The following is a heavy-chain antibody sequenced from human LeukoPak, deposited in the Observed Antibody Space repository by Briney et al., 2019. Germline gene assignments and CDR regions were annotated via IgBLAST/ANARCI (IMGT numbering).Heavy chain of an antibody. CDR1: GGSFSGYY. CDR2: IYYSGST. D-gene: IGHD1-1*01. V-gene: IGHV4-34*01. CDR3: ARDHGNWNDVLVPQHYFDY. J-gene: IGHJ4*02. Sequence: SETLSLTCAVYGGSFSGYYWSWIRQPPGKGLEWIGSIYYSGSTYYSPSLKSRVAISVDTSKNQFSLKLSSVTAADTAVYYCARDHGNWNDVLVPQHYFDYWGQGTLVTVSS.